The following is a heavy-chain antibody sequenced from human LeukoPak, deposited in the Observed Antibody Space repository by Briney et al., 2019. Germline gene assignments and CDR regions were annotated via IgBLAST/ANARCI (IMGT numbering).Heavy chain of an antibody. CDR3: AREVSVWGSYRYPSYYFDY. V-gene: IGHV4-61*08. J-gene: IGHJ4*02. D-gene: IGHD3-16*02. CDR1: GGSISSGGHS. Sequence: PSETLSLTCTVSGGSISSGGHSWSWIRQPPGKGLEWIGYIYYSGSTNYNPSLKSRVTISVDTSKNQFSLKLSSVTAADTAVYYCAREVSVWGSYRYPSYYFDYWGQGTLVTVSS. CDR2: IYYSGST.